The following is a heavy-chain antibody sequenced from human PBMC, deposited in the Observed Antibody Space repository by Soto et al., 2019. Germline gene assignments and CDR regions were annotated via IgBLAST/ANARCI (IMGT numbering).Heavy chain of an antibody. V-gene: IGHV3-23*01. CDR1: GFTFSNYA. J-gene: IGHJ4*02. Sequence: PGGSLRLSCAASGFTFSNYAMSWVRQAPGKGLEWVSTITGSAGGTYYADSMKGRFTISRDNSKSTLYLQMYSLRVEDTAVYYCARESEHWGQGTLVTVPQ. CDR2: ITGSAGGT. CDR3: ARESEH. D-gene: IGHD1-1*01.